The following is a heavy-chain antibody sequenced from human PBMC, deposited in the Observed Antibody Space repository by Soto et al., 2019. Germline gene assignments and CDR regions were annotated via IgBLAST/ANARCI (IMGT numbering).Heavy chain of an antibody. CDR3: AREALTWFYLDL. CDR1: GFSLSNYA. J-gene: IGHJ4*02. D-gene: IGHD3-9*01. Sequence: QVHLVESGGGVVQPGRSLRLSCAASGFSLSNYAMHWVRQAPGKGLEWVAIISKDGATPTYADSVKGRFTISRDNSKNPLYLQLNSPGTEDTALYYCAREALTWFYLDLWGQGALVTVSS. V-gene: IGHV3-30-3*01. CDR2: ISKDGATP.